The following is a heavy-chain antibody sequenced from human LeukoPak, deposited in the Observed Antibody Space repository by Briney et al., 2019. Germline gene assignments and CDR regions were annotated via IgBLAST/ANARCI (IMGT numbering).Heavy chain of an antibody. CDR2: IYTSGST. CDR3: AREAYDYVWGSYQLDY. V-gene: IGHV4-4*07. D-gene: IGHD3-16*01. Sequence: SETLSLTXTVSGGSISSYYWSWIRQPAGKGLEWIGRIYTSGSTNYNPSLKSRVTMSVDTSKNQFSLKLSSVTAADTAVYYCAREAYDYVWGSYQLDYWGQGTLVTVSS. CDR1: GGSISSYY. J-gene: IGHJ4*02.